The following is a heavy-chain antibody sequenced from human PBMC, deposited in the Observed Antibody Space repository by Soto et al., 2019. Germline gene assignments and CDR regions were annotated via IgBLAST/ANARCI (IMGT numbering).Heavy chain of an antibody. CDR2: INPNSSGT. V-gene: IGHV1-2*04. CDR1: GYTFTGYY. D-gene: IGHD3-3*01. Sequence: ASVKVSCKASGYTFTGYYMHWVRQAPGQGLEWMGWINPNSSGTNYAQKFQGWVTMTRDTSVSTAYMELSRLRSDDTAVYYCARVRITIFGAIRDNYYGMDVWGQGTTVTVSS. CDR3: ARVRITIFGAIRDNYYGMDV. J-gene: IGHJ6*02.